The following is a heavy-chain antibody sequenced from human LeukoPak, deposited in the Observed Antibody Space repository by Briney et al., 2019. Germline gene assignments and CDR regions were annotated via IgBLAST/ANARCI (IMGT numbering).Heavy chain of an antibody. Sequence: SVKVSCKASGGTFSSYTISWVRQAPGQGREWMGRIIPILGIANYAQKFQGRVTITADKSTSTAYMELSSLRSEDTAVYYCALESYDYVWGSYRYTHYWGQGTLVTVSS. D-gene: IGHD3-16*02. CDR1: GGTFSSYT. V-gene: IGHV1-69*02. CDR3: ALESYDYVWGSYRYTHY. CDR2: IIPILGIA. J-gene: IGHJ4*02.